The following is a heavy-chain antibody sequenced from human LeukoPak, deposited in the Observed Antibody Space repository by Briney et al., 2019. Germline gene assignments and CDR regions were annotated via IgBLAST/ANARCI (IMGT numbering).Heavy chain of an antibody. CDR2: INHSGST. CDR3: ASWVRGVIKYSDY. J-gene: IGHJ4*02. D-gene: IGHD3-10*01. Sequence: SETLSLTCDVYGGSFSGYYWSWIRQPPEKGLEWIGEINHSGSTNYNPSLKSRVTISVDTSKNQFSLKLSSVTAADTAVYYCASWVRGVIKYSDYWGQGTLVTVSS. CDR1: GGSFSGYY. V-gene: IGHV4-34*01.